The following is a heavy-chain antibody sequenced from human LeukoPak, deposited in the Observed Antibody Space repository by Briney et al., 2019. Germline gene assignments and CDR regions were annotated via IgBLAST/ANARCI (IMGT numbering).Heavy chain of an antibody. CDR3: ARSYCSSTSCYGGYYYYGMDV. D-gene: IGHD2-2*01. J-gene: IGHJ6*02. Sequence: TYYNPSLKSRGIISVETSKNQFSLKLSSVTAADTAVYYCARSYCSSTSCYGGYYYYGMDVWGQGTTVTVSS. CDR2: T. V-gene: IGHV4-31*02.